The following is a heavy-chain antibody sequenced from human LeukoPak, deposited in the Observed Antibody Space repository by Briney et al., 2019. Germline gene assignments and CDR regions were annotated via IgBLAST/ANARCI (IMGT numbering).Heavy chain of an antibody. CDR1: GGSISSGSYY. CDR2: IYTSGST. D-gene: IGHD1-1*01. J-gene: IGHJ6*03. V-gene: IGHV4-61*02. CDR3: AREGTGTLYMDV. Sequence: SETLSLTCTVSGGSISSGSYYWSWIRQPAGKGLEWIGRIYTSGSTNYNPSLKSRVTISVDTSKNQFSLKLSSVTAADTAVYYCAREGTGTLYMDVWGKGTTVTISS.